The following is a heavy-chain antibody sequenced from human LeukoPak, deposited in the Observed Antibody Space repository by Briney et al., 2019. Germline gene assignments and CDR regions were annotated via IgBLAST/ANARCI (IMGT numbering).Heavy chain of an antibody. V-gene: IGHV3-30*04. CDR3: AKDQAFCTGGSCYYNYYHMDV. Sequence: GGSLRLSCAASGFTFSSYAMHWVRQAPGKGLEWVALISYGGTNKNYADSVKGRFTISRDDSKNTLFLQISSLRVEDTAVYYCAKDQAFCTGGSCYYNYYHMDVWGKGTTVTVSS. D-gene: IGHD2-15*01. CDR1: GFTFSSYA. CDR2: ISYGGTNK. J-gene: IGHJ6*03.